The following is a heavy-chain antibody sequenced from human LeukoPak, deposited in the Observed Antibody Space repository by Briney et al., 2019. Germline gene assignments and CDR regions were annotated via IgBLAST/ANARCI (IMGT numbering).Heavy chain of an antibody. CDR2: IYHSGST. CDR1: GGSISSSNW. CDR3: ARRYGDYELELDFDY. Sequence: SETLSLTCAVSGGSISSSNWWSWVRQPPGKGLEWIGEIYHSGSTNYNPSLKSRVTISVDKSKNQFSLKLSSVTAADTAVYYCARRYGDYELELDFDYWGQGTLVTVSS. V-gene: IGHV4-4*02. J-gene: IGHJ4*02. D-gene: IGHD4-17*01.